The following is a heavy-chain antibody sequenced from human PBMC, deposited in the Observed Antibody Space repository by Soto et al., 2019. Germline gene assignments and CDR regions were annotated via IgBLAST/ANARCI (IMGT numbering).Heavy chain of an antibody. CDR1: GDSVSSNSAA. Sequence: SQTLSLTCAISGDSVSSNSAAWNWIRQSPSRGFEWLGRTYYRSKWYNDYAVSVKSRITINPDTSKNQFSLQLNSVTPEDTAVYYCARDRRSSGWFRWIFDYWGQGTLVTVSS. CDR3: ARDRRSSGWFRWIFDY. V-gene: IGHV6-1*01. D-gene: IGHD6-19*01. CDR2: TYYRSKWYN. J-gene: IGHJ4*02.